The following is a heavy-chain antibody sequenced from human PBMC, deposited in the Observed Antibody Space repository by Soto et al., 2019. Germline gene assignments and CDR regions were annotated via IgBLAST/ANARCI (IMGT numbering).Heavy chain of an antibody. CDR1: GFTCSSYA. Sequence: QSRGPLRLAGVDPGFTCSSYAMHCVRQGPGKGLEWVAVISCDGINKYYAVSVKGRFTISRDNSKNTLYLQMDSLRAEDTAVYYCASPYCSSTSCYGDYYYYGMDVWGQGTTVTVSS. D-gene: IGHD2-2*01. CDR2: ISCDGINK. V-gene: IGHV3-30-3*01. J-gene: IGHJ6*02. CDR3: ASPYCSSTSCYGDYYYYGMDV.